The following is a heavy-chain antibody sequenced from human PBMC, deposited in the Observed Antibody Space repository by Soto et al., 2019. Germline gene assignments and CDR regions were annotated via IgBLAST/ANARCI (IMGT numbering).Heavy chain of an antibody. V-gene: IGHV1-18*01. CDR2: ISAYNGNT. Sequence: GASVKVSCKASGYTFTSYGISWVRQAPGQGLEWMGWISAYNGNTNYAPKLQGRVTMTTDTSTSTAYMELRSLRSDDTAVYYCARAPGGYDFWSGYYNYYYGMDVWGQGTTVTVSS. CDR1: GYTFTSYG. J-gene: IGHJ6*02. D-gene: IGHD3-3*01. CDR3: ARAPGGYDFWSGYYNYYYGMDV.